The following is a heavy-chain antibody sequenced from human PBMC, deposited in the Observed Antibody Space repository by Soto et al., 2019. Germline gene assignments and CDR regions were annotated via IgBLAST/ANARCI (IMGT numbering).Heavy chain of an antibody. CDR2: ISYDGSNK. D-gene: IGHD6-6*01. Sequence: QVYLVESGGGVVQPGRSLRLSCAASGFAFSTYGAHWVRQAPGKRLEWGALISYDGSNKYYADSVKGRFTISRDNSKNTLYLQMNSLRAEDTSVYYCAREGIAARPDFKHWGQGTLVTVSS. V-gene: IGHV3-30-3*01. J-gene: IGHJ1*01. CDR3: AREGIAARPDFKH. CDR1: GFAFSTYG.